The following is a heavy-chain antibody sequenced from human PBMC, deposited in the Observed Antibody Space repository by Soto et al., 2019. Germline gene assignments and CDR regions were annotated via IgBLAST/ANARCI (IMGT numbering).Heavy chain of an antibody. CDR1: VFTFSGSA. V-gene: IGHV3-73*01. CDR2: IRSKANSYAT. Sequence: GGSLRLSCAASVFTFSGSAMHWVRHASGKGLEWVGGIRSKANSYATAYAASVNGRFTISRDDSKNTAYLQMNSLKTEDTAVYYCTTPRWGSYRTYYFDYWGQGALFTVSS. J-gene: IGHJ4*02. CDR3: TTPRWGSYRTYYFDY. D-gene: IGHD3-16*01.